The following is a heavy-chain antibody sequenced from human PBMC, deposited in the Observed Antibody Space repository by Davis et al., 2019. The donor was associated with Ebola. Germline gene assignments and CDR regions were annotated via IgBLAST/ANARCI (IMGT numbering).Heavy chain of an antibody. CDR2: ISSSSSYI. Sequence: GESLKISCAASGFTFSSYSMNWVRQAPGKGLEWVSSISSSSSYIYYADSVKGRFTISRDNAKNSLYLQMNSLRAEDTAVYYCTTGYSNYDYWGQEPWSPSPQ. D-gene: IGHD4-11*01. V-gene: IGHV3-21*01. CDR1: GFTFSSYS. CDR3: TTGYSNYDY. J-gene: IGHJ4*01.